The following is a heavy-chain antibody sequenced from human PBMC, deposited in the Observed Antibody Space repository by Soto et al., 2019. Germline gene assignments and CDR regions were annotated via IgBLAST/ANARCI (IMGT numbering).Heavy chain of an antibody. CDR2: ISGSGGST. V-gene: IGHV3-23*01. J-gene: IGHJ4*02. Sequence: EVQLLESGGGLVQPGGSLRLSCAASGFTFSSYAMSWVRQAPGKGLEWVSAISGSGGSTYYADSVKGRFTISRDNSKNTLYLQMNSLRAEDTAVYYCAKVGDDSSGYYPAHFDYWRQGTLVTVSS. D-gene: IGHD3-22*01. CDR3: AKVGDDSSGYYPAHFDY. CDR1: GFTFSSYA.